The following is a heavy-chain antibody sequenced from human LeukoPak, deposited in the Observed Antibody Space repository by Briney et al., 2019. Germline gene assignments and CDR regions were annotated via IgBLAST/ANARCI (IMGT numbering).Heavy chain of an antibody. CDR2: IYSGGNT. Sequence: GGSLRLSCTVSGFTVSSNSMSWVRQAPGKGLEWVSFIYSGGNTLYSDSVKGRFTISRDNSKNTLYLQMNSLRAEDTAVYYCARDSGNYLDAFDIWGQGTMVTVSS. CDR3: ARDSGNYLDAFDI. V-gene: IGHV3-53*01. J-gene: IGHJ3*02. D-gene: IGHD1-7*01. CDR1: GFTVSSNS.